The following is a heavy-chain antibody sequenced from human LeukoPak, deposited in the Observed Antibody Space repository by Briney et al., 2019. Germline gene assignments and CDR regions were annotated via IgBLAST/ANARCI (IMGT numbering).Heavy chain of an antibody. V-gene: IGHV3-23*01. CDR3: ARSPRSGSYFLPFDY. J-gene: IGHJ4*02. CDR1: GFTFSSYA. D-gene: IGHD3-10*01. Sequence: GGSLRLSCAASGFTFSSYAMSWVRQAPGKGLEWVSRISTDGSNTNYADSVKGRFTISRDNSKNTLYLQMNSLRAEDTAVYYCARSPRSGSYFLPFDYWGQGTLVTVSS. CDR2: ISTDGSNT.